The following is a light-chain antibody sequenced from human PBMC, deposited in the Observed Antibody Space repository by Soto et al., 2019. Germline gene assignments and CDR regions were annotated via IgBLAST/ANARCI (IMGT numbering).Light chain of an antibody. Sequence: EIVLTQSPGTLSLSPGERAILSCRASQSVSSNYLAWYRQKPGQAPSLLIYGASSRATGIPDRFSGSGSGTDFTLIISRLEPEDFAVYYCQQYGSSPRTFGQGTKVDSK. V-gene: IGKV3-20*01. CDR1: QSVSSNY. J-gene: IGKJ1*01. CDR3: QQYGSSPRT. CDR2: GAS.